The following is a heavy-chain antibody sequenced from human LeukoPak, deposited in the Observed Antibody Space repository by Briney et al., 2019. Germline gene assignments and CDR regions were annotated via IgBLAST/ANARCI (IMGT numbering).Heavy chain of an antibody. CDR3: ARNRRSLTYYYGSGSYFH. CDR1: GGSFSGYY. V-gene: IGHV4-34*01. D-gene: IGHD3-10*01. Sequence: SETLSLTSAVYGGSFSGYYWSWIRQPPGKGLEWIGEINHSGSTNYNPSLKSRVTISVDTSKNQFSLKLSSVTAADTAVYYCARNRRSLTYYYGSGSYFHWGPGTLVTVSS. J-gene: IGHJ4*02. CDR2: INHSGST.